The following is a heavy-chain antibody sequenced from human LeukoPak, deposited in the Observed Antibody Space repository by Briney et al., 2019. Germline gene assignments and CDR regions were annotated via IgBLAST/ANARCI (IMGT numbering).Heavy chain of an antibody. Sequence: NPSETLSLTCTVSGGSISSSYYYWGWIRQPPGKGLEWIGSIYSSGSTYYNPSLKSRVTISVDTSKNQFSLKLSSVTAADTAVYYCARGYSGSYGRFDYWGQGTLVTVSS. J-gene: IGHJ4*02. CDR1: GGSISSSYYY. CDR3: ARGYSGSYGRFDY. CDR2: IYSSGST. D-gene: IGHD1-26*01. V-gene: IGHV4-39*07.